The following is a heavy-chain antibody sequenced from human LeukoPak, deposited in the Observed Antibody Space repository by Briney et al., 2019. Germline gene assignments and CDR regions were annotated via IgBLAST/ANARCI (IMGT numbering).Heavy chain of an antibody. CDR1: GFTVSSNY. V-gene: IGHV3-53*04. D-gene: IGHD2-21*01. Sequence: PGGSLRLSCAASGFTVSSNYMSWVRQAPGKGLEWVSVIYSGGSTYYADSVKGRFTISRHNSRNTLYLQMNSLRAEDTAVCYCARGAMGGGDFYGMDVWGQGTTVTVSS. CDR2: IYSGGST. CDR3: ARGAMGGGDFYGMDV. J-gene: IGHJ6*02.